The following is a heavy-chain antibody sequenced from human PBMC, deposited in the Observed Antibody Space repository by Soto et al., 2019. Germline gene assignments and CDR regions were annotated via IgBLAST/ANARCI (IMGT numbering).Heavy chain of an antibody. V-gene: IGHV3-72*01. J-gene: IGHJ4*02. CDR3: ARSTANRSSRWNYYFDY. CDR2: TRNKANSYNT. Sequence: EVQLVESGGGLVQPGGSLRRSCAASGFTFSDHYMDWVRQAPGKGLEWVGRTRNKANSYNTEYAASVKGRFTISRDDSKNALYLQMNSLKTEDTAMYYCARSTANRSSRWNYYFDYWGQGTLVTVSS. D-gene: IGHD6-13*01. CDR1: GFTFSDHY.